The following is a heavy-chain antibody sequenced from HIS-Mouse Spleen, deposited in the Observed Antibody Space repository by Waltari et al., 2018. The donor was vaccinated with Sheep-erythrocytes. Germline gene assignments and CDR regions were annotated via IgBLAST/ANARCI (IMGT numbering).Heavy chain of an antibody. Sequence: QLQLQESGPGLVKPSETLSLTCTVSGGSISSSSYYWGWIRQPPGKGLEWIGSIYYSWSTYYNPSLKSRVTISVDTSKNQISLKLSSVTAADTAVYYCSRVGTMIVVVIDAFDIWGQGTMVTVSS. CDR3: SRVGTMIVVVIDAFDI. D-gene: IGHD3-22*01. J-gene: IGHJ3*02. CDR1: GGSISSSSYY. CDR2: IYYSWST. V-gene: IGHV4-39*07.